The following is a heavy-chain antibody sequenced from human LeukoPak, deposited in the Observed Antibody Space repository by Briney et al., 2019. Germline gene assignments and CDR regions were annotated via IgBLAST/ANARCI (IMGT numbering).Heavy chain of an antibody. J-gene: IGHJ6*03. CDR3: ARHTGGGYYYYYMDV. D-gene: IGHD7-27*01. CDR2: IYLDDSDT. Sequence: GESLKISCKGSGYSFTSYWIGWVRQMPGKGLEWMGIIYLDDSDTRYSPSFQGQVTISADKSITTAYLQWSSLKASETAMYYCARHTGGGYYYYYMDVWGKGTTVTISS. CDR1: GYSFTSYW. V-gene: IGHV5-51*01.